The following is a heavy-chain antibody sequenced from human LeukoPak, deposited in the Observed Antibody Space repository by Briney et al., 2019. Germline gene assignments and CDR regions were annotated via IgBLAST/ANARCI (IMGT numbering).Heavy chain of an antibody. V-gene: IGHV3-74*01. J-gene: IGHJ4*02. CDR2: INSDGSTT. CDR1: GFTFSSYW. Sequence: PGGSLRLSCEASGFTFSSYWMHWVRQVPGKGLVWVSRINSDGSTTTYADSVKGRITISRDNAKNTLYLQMNSLRAEDTAVYYCARRSYCSGGSCVHSFDYWGQGTLVTVSS. CDR3: ARRSYCSGGSCVHSFDY. D-gene: IGHD2-15*01.